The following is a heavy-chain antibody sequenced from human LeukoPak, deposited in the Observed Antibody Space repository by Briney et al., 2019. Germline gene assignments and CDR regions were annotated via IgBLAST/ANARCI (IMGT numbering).Heavy chain of an antibody. Sequence: GGSLRLSCAASGFTVSSNYMSWVRQAPGKGLEWVSVIYSGGITYYADSVKGRFTISRDNSKNTLYLQMNSLRAEDTAVYYCARRPSGRDYYYGMDVWGQGTTVTVSS. CDR2: IYSGGIT. V-gene: IGHV3-53*01. D-gene: IGHD3-10*01. CDR3: ARRPSGRDYYYGMDV. J-gene: IGHJ6*02. CDR1: GFTVSSNY.